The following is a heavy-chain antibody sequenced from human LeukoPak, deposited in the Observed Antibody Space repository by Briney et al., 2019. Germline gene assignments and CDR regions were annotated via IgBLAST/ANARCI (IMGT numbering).Heavy chain of an antibody. J-gene: IGHJ3*02. V-gene: IGHV3-33*01. CDR2: IWYDGSNK. CDR3: ARDRSSDWHGAFDI. Sequence: PGRSLRLSCAASGFTFSSYGMHWVRQAPGKGLEWVAAIWYDGSNKFYADSLKGRFTVSRDNSKSTVYLQMSSLRAEDTAVYYCARDRSSDWHGAFDIWGQGTMVTVSS. D-gene: IGHD6-19*01. CDR1: GFTFSSYG.